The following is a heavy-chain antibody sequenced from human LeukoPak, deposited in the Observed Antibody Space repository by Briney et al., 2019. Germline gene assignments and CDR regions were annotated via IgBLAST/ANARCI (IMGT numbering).Heavy chain of an antibody. CDR2: IYYSGST. CDR3: ARKRRDGYNLGYFDY. V-gene: IGHV4-30-4*08. J-gene: IGHJ4*02. CDR1: GGSISSGDYY. D-gene: IGHD5-24*01. Sequence: SQTLSLTCTVSGGSISSGDYYWSWIRQPPGKGLEWIGYIYYSGSTYYNPSLKSRPTISVDTSKNQFSLKLSSVTAADTAVYYCARKRRDGYNLGYFDYWGQGTLVTVFS.